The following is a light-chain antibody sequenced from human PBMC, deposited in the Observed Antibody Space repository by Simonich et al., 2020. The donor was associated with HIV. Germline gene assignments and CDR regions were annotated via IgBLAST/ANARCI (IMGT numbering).Light chain of an antibody. CDR2: AVS. V-gene: IGKV1-8*01. CDR1: KNINTF. CDR3: QQYYSYPLT. J-gene: IGKJ4*01. Sequence: AVRMTQSPSSLSASTGDRVTITCRASKNINTFLAWYQQKPGKAPNLLIYAVSTLQSGVPSRFSGSGSGIDFTLTITSLRSEDVGNYFCQQYYSYPLTFGGGTKVEIK.